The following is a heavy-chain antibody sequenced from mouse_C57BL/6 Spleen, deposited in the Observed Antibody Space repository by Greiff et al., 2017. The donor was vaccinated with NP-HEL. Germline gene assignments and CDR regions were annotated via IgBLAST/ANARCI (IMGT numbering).Heavy chain of an antibody. D-gene: IGHD2-3*01. CDR3: TRGVYDGYPMDY. J-gene: IGHJ4*01. CDR1: GYTFTDYE. Sequence: VQLQQSGAELVRPGASVTLSCKASGYTFTDYEMHWVKQTPVHGLEWIGAIDPETGGTAYNQKFKGKAILTADKSSSTAYMELRSLTSEDSAVYYCTRGVYDGYPMDYWGQGTSVTVSS. CDR2: IDPETGGT. V-gene: IGHV1-15*01.